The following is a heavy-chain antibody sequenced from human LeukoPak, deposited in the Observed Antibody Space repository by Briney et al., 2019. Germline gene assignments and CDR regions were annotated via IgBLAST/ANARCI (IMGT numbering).Heavy chain of an antibody. V-gene: IGHV3-33*01. Sequence: GGSLRLSCAASGFTFSSYGMHWVRQAPGKGLEWVAVIWYDGSNKYYADSVKGRFTISRDNSKNTLYLQMNSLRAEDTAVYYCCLLEEGGAERIQLTNMDVWGKGTTVTVSS. CDR1: GFTFSSYG. J-gene: IGHJ6*03. D-gene: IGHD5-18*01. CDR2: IWYDGSNK. CDR3: CLLEEGGAERIQLTNMDV.